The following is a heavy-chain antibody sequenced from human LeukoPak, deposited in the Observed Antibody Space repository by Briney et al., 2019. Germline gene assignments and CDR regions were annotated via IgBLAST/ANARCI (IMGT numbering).Heavy chain of an antibody. Sequence: GPTLVKPTQTLTLTCTFSGFSLSTSGVGVGWIRQPPGKALEWPALIYWDDDKRYSPSLKSRLTITKDTSKNQVVLTMTNMDPVDTATYYCAHSGYSNIFGNTFHIWGQGTMVTVSS. CDR1: GFSLSTSGVG. CDR2: IYWDDDK. CDR3: AHSGYSNIFGNTFHI. J-gene: IGHJ3*02. V-gene: IGHV2-5*02. D-gene: IGHD3-3*01.